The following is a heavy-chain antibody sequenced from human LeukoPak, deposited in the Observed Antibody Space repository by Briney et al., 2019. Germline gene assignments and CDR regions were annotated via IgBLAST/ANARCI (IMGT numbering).Heavy chain of an antibody. J-gene: IGHJ3*02. CDR2: ISSSSSTI. Sequence: GGSLRLSCAASGFTFSSYSMNWVRQAPGKGLEWVSYISSSSSTIYYADSVKGRFTISRDNAKNSLYLQMNSLRAEDTAVYYCARDQGALGGAFDIWGQGTMVTVSS. CDR3: ARDQGALGGAFDI. CDR1: GFTFSSYS. V-gene: IGHV3-48*01.